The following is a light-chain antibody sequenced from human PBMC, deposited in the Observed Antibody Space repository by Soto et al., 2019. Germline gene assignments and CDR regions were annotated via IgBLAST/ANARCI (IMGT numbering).Light chain of an antibody. J-gene: IGKJ2*01. CDR1: QGINNY. CDR3: QQYDSLPYT. Sequence: DMQMTKSQSSLSASVGDRVTITCQASQGINNYLNGYQQKPGKAPKLLIYGASNLETGVPSRFSGSGSGTDFTFTISSLQPEDTATYFCQQYDSLPYTFGQGTKLEI. CDR2: GAS. V-gene: IGKV1-33*01.